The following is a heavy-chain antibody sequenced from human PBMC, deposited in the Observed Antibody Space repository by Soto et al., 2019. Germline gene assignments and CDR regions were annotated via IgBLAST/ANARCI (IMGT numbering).Heavy chain of an antibody. V-gene: IGHV4-4*07. J-gene: IGHJ4*02. CDR1: GGSINTFY. CDR3: AREGSYSAYNFAHGIQLWSFDF. CDR2: IFSSGST. Sequence: QVRLQESGPGLLKPSETLSLTCTVSGGSINTFYWSWVRQPAGKGLEWIGRIFSSGSTSFNPSLESRVAMSVDNSKNHFSINLCSVTAADMSVYYCAREGSYSAYNFAHGIQLWSFDFWGQGALVTVSA. D-gene: IGHD5-12*01.